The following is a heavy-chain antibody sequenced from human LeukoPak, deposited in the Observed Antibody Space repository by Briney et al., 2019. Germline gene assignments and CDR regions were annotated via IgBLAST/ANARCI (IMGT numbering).Heavy chain of an antibody. CDR3: ARDLAPDTLASMDV. CDR1: GFTFSSNS. V-gene: IGHV3-21*01. Sequence: GGSQRLSCAASGFTFSSNSMNWVRQAPGKGLEWDSSISSSSSYIYYADSVKGRFTISRDNAKNSLYLQMNSLRAEDTAVYYCARDLAPDTLASMDVWGQGTTLTVSS. CDR2: ISSSSSYI. D-gene: IGHD2-2*01. J-gene: IGHJ6*02.